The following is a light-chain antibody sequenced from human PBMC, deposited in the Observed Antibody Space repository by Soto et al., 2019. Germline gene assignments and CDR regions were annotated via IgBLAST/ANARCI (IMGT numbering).Light chain of an antibody. J-gene: IGKJ4*01. CDR2: DAS. V-gene: IGKV3-11*01. CDR3: QQRTNWPLT. Sequence: PGVRATLSCRASQSLTNSLAWYQQTPGQAPSLLIYDASKRATSIPARFSGSGSGTDFTLTISSLETEDCAVYYCQQRTNWPLTFGGGTKVEIK. CDR1: QSLTNS.